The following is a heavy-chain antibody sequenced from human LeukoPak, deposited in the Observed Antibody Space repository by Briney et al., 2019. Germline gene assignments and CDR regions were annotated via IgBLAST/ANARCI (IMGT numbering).Heavy chain of an antibody. D-gene: IGHD3-3*01. CDR3: AKDGELHDFWSVYYKKYYDYMDV. J-gene: IGHJ6*03. Sequence: GGSLRLSCAASGFTISSFGIHWVRQAPGKGLEWVAFIRYDGSNKYYADSVKGRFTISRDNPKNTLYLQMNSLRAEDTAVYYCAKDGELHDFWSVYYKKYYDYMDVWGKGTTVTVSS. CDR2: IRYDGSNK. CDR1: GFTISSFG. V-gene: IGHV3-30*02.